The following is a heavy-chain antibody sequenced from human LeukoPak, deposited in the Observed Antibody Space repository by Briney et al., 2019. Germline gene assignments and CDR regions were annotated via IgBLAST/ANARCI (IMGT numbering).Heavy chain of an antibody. D-gene: IGHD5-18*01. CDR3: ATSDTAIDY. J-gene: IGHJ4*02. Sequence: KFQGRVTITRDTSASTAYMELSSLRSEDTAVYYCATSDTAIDYWGQGTQVTVSS. V-gene: IGHV1-3*01.